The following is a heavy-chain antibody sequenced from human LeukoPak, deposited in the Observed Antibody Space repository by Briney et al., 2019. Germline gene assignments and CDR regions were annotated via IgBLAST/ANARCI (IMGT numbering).Heavy chain of an antibody. CDR2: IYYSGST. Sequence: IPSETLSLTCTVSGGSISSYYWSWIRQPPGKGLEWIGYIYYSGSTNYNPSLKSRVTISVDTSKNQFSLKLSSVTAADTAVYYCARVGCSGGSCYSRPPHYGMDVWGQGTTVTVSS. D-gene: IGHD2-15*01. V-gene: IGHV4-59*01. CDR3: ARVGCSGGSCYSRPPHYGMDV. J-gene: IGHJ6*02. CDR1: GGSISSYY.